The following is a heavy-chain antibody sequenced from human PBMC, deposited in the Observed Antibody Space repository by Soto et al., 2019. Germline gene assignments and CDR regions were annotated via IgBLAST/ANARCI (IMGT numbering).Heavy chain of an antibody. CDR1: GYSFTTYW. V-gene: IGHV5-10-1*01. J-gene: IGHJ4*02. D-gene: IGHD6-19*01. CDR2: IAPSDSST. Sequence: EVQLVQSGAEVKEPGESLRISCEVSGYSFTTYWISWVRQMPGKGLEWMGRIAPSDSSTDYSPSFQGHVTISADNSINTAYLQWTSLEASDTAMYYCAGGGRGWYYWGQGTLVTASS. CDR3: AGGGRGWYY.